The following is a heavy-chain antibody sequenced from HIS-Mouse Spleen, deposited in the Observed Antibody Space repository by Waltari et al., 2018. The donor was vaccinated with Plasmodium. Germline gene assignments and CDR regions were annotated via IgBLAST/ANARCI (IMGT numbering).Heavy chain of an antibody. CDR2: IYYSGST. CDR3: ARDRITGTSYFDY. J-gene: IGHJ4*02. D-gene: IGHD1-7*01. V-gene: IGHV4-39*07. Sequence: SLTCTVSGGSISSSSYYWGWIRQPPGKGLEWIGSIYYSGSTYYNPSLKSRVTISVDTSKNQFSLKLSSVTAADTAVYYCARDRITGTSYFDYWGQGTLVTVSS. CDR1: GGSISSSSYY.